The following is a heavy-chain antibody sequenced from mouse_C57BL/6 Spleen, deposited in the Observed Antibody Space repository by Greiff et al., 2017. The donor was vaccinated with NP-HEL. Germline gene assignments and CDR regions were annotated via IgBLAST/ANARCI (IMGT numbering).Heavy chain of an antibody. D-gene: IGHD1-1*01. J-gene: IGHJ3*01. CDR3: TREVYYGSSYDWFAY. CDR2: ISSGGDYI. V-gene: IGHV5-9-1*02. CDR1: GFTFSSYA. Sequence: EVKLMESGEGLVKPGGSLKLSCAASGFTFSSYAMSWVRQTPEKRLEWVAYISSGGDYIYYADTVKGRFTISRDNARNTLYLQMSSLKSEDTAMYYCTREVYYGSSYDWFAYWGQGTLVTVSA.